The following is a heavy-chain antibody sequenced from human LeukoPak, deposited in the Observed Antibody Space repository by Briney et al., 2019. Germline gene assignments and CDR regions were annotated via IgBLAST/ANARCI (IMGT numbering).Heavy chain of an antibody. Sequence: ASVKVSCKASGYTFTDYFMHWVRQAPGQGLEWMGWINPNSGGTNYAHKFQGRVTMTRDTSISTAYMELSRLRSDDTAVYYCAREGGGYEVDYWGQGTLVTVSS. CDR2: INPNSGGT. CDR3: AREGGGYEVDY. D-gene: IGHD5-12*01. J-gene: IGHJ4*02. V-gene: IGHV1-2*02. CDR1: GYTFTDYF.